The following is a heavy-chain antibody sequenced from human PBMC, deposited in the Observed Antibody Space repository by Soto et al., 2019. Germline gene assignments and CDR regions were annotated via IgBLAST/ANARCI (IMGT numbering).Heavy chain of an antibody. J-gene: IGHJ5*02. Sequence: PSATLSLTCTVSGGSISSYYWSWIRQPPGKGLEWIGYIYYIGSTNYNPSLKSRVTISVDTSKNQFSLKLSSVTAADTAVYYCARGKGPLYGDWFDPWGQGTLVTVSS. V-gene: IGHV4-59*01. D-gene: IGHD4-17*01. CDR2: IYYIGST. CDR1: GGSISSYY. CDR3: ARGKGPLYGDWFDP.